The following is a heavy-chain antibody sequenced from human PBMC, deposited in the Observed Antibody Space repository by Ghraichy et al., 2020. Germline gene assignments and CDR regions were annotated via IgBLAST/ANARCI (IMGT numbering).Heavy chain of an antibody. J-gene: IGHJ6*02. CDR1: GFTFSSNW. CDR3: ARVTYYDFWSGHYAGYQYGMDV. CDR2: IKQDGSEK. D-gene: IGHD3-3*01. Sequence: GESLNISCVASGFTFSSNWMSWVRQAPGKGLEWVANIKQDGSEKYYVDSVKGRFTISRDNAKNSLYLQMNSLRAEDTAVYYCARVTYYDFWSGHYAGYQYGMDVWGQGTTVTVSS. V-gene: IGHV3-7*04.